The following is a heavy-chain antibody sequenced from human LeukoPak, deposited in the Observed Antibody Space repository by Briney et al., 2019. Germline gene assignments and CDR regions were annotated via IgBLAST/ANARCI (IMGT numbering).Heavy chain of an antibody. CDR2: IYYNGST. D-gene: IGHD6-6*01. CDR1: RGSLSRGGYY. Sequence: PSQTLSLTRTVSRGSLSRGGYYWSSIRQHPGKGLEWIGYIYYNGSTYYNPSLKSRVTISVDTSKNQFSLKLSSVTAADTAVYYCARDVSSSPHNWFDPWGQGTLVTVSS. CDR3: ARDVSSSPHNWFDP. J-gene: IGHJ5*02. V-gene: IGHV4-31*03.